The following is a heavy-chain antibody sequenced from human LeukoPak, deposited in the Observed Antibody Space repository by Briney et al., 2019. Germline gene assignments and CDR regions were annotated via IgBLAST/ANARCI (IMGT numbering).Heavy chain of an antibody. CDR3: ARASVSSSWYWFDP. D-gene: IGHD6-13*01. CDR1: GGSISSGGYS. Sequence: SQTLSLTCAVSGGSISSGGYSWSWIRQPPGKGLEWIGYIYHSGSTYYNPSLKSRVTISVDRSKNQFSLKLSSVTAADTAVYYCARASVSSSWYWFDPWGQGTLVTVSS. J-gene: IGHJ5*02. V-gene: IGHV4-30-2*01. CDR2: IYHSGST.